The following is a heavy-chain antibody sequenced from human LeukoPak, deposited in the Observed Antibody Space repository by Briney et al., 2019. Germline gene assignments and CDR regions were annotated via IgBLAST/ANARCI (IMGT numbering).Heavy chain of an antibody. D-gene: IGHD2-15*01. V-gene: IGHV7-4-1*02. CDR1: GYTFSSCA. J-gene: IGHJ2*01. Sequence: GASVKVSCTASGYTFSSCAINWVRQAPGQGLEYMGWIDTKTGNPTYAQGFTGRFVFSLDTSVSTAYLQISSLKAEDTAVYYCARVEVVAATGWYFDLWGRGTLVTVSS. CDR2: IDTKTGNP. CDR3: ARVEVVAATGWYFDL.